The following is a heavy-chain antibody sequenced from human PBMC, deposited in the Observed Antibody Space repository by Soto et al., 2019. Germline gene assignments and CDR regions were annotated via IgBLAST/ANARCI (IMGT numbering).Heavy chain of an antibody. V-gene: IGHV3-21*01. CDR3: ARDGDIVVVAPCAFDI. J-gene: IGHJ3*02. D-gene: IGHD2-15*01. CDR2: ISSSSSYI. CDR1: GFTFSSYS. Sequence: EMQLVESGGGLVKPGGSLRLSCAASGFTFSSYSMNWVRQAPGKGLEWVSSISSSSSYIYYADSVKGRFTISRDNAKNSLYLQMNSLRAEDTAVYYCARDGDIVVVAPCAFDIWGQGTMVTVSS.